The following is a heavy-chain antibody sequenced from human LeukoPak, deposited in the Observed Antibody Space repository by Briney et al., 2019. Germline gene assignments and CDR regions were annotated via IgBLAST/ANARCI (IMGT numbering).Heavy chain of an antibody. CDR1: GCTFSSYA. J-gene: IGHJ4*02. Sequence: QPAGSLRFSCAASGCTFSSYAMSWVRQAPGQGLEWVSAISGSGGSTYYADSVKGRFTISRDNSKNTLYLQMNSLRAEDTAVYYCAKEAGPNVLLWFGELLPYFDYWGQGTLVTVSS. CDR3: AKEAGPNVLLWFGELLPYFDY. D-gene: IGHD3-10*01. CDR2: ISGSGGST. V-gene: IGHV3-23*01.